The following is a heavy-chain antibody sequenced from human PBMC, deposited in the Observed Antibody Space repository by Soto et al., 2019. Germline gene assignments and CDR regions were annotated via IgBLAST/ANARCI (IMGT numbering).Heavy chain of an antibody. J-gene: IGHJ6*02. CDR1: GYSFTSYW. D-gene: IGHD1-1*01. CDR2: IYPGDSDT. CDR3: ARLSTWNGGPYGMDV. V-gene: IGHV5-51*01. Sequence: ESLKISCQCSGYSFTSYWSGWVRQMPGKGLEWMGIIYPGDSDTRYSPSFQGQVTISADKSISTAYLQWSSLKASDTAMYYCARLSTWNGGPYGMDVWGQGTTVTVSS.